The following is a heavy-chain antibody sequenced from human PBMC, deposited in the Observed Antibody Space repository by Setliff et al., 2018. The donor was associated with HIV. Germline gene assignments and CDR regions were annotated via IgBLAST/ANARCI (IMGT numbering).Heavy chain of an antibody. CDR2: IYYSGST. D-gene: IGHD5-18*01. CDR3: ARRQQLWLLYAFDI. J-gene: IGHJ3*02. Sequence: PSETLSLTCTVSGGSISSSSYYWGWIRQPPGKGLEWIGSIYYSGSTYYNPSLKSRFTISVDTSKNQFSLKLSSVTAADTAVYYCARRQQLWLLYAFDIWGQGTMVTVSS. V-gene: IGHV4-39*01. CDR1: GGSISSSSYY.